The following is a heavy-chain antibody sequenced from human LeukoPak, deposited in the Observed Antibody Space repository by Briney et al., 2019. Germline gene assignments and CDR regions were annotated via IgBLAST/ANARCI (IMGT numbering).Heavy chain of an antibody. CDR3: ARDWVMDV. V-gene: IGHV3-74*01. CDR2: LDTDGSDT. CDR1: GFTFSNYW. J-gene: IGHJ6*03. D-gene: IGHD3-16*01. Sequence: PGGSLRLSCAASGFTFSNYWMHWVRQGPGKGLVWVSRLDTDGSDTSYADSVKGRFTISRDNAENSLYLQMNSLRAEDTAVYYCARDWVMDVWGKGTTVTVSS.